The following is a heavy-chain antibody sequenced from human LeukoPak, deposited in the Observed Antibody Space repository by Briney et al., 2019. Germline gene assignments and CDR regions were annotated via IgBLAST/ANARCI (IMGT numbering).Heavy chain of an antibody. CDR3: GRVIVFRGYMDV. D-gene: IGHD1-26*01. CDR1: GFSFSDYY. J-gene: IGHJ6*03. Sequence: PGGSLRLSCAASGFSFSDYYMNWIRQAPGKGLEWVSSIRSSGNTRYYADSVKGRFTISRDNAKNSLYLQMNSLRDEDTAMYYCGRVIVFRGYMDVWGKGTTVTVSS. V-gene: IGHV3-11*04. CDR2: IRSSGNTR.